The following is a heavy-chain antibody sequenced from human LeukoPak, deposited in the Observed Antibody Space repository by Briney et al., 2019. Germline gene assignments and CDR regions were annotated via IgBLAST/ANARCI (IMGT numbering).Heavy chain of an antibody. D-gene: IGHD3-10*01. CDR1: GYTFTSYD. CDR3: AIRYGSGEKYYYYYYMDV. V-gene: IGHV1-8*01. Sequence: ASVKVSCKASGYTFTSYDINWVRQATGQGLEWMGWMNPNSGNTGYAQKFQGGVTMTRNTSISTAYMELSSLRSEDTAVYYCAIRYGSGEKYYYYYYMDVWGKGTTVTVSS. J-gene: IGHJ6*03. CDR2: MNPNSGNT.